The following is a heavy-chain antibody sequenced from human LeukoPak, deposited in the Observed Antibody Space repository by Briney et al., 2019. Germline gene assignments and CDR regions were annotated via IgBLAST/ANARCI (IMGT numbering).Heavy chain of an antibody. J-gene: IGHJ6*03. V-gene: IGHV3-11*04. D-gene: IGHD3-22*01. Sequence: GGSLRLSCVASGFNFSDYYMSWVRQAPGRGLEWISFFSSGDTNIKYADSVKGRFTISRDNAKNSLYLQINSLRAEDTAVYFCAREIHSTGYYYAGGYMDVWGEGTTVIVSS. CDR2: FSSGDTNI. CDR1: GFNFSDYY. CDR3: AREIHSTGYYYAGGYMDV.